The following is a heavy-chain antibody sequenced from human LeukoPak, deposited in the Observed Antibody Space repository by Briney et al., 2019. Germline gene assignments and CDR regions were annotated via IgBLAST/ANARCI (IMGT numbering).Heavy chain of an antibody. CDR1: GFTFGDYA. Sequence: GGSLRLSCTASGFTFGDYAMSWFRQAPGKGLEWVGFIRGKAYGGTTEYAASVKGRFTISRDDSESTTYLQINSLKTEDTAAYYCTRGSDTIFGVARDGFDSWGQGTLVTVSS. D-gene: IGHD3-3*01. J-gene: IGHJ4*02. V-gene: IGHV3-49*03. CDR2: IRGKAYGGTT. CDR3: TRGSDTIFGVARDGFDS.